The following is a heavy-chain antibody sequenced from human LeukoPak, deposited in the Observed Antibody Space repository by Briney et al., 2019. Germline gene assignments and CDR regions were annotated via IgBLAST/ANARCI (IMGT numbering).Heavy chain of an antibody. Sequence: SETLSLTCTVSGGSISSYYWSWMRQPPGKGLEWIGYIYYSGSTNYNPSLKSRVTISVDTSKNQFSLKLSSVTAADTAVYYCARTKWGRRDGYITDWYFDLWGRGTLVTVSS. CDR3: ARTKWGRRDGYITDWYFDL. CDR2: IYYSGST. V-gene: IGHV4-59*01. D-gene: IGHD5-24*01. CDR1: GGSISSYY. J-gene: IGHJ2*01.